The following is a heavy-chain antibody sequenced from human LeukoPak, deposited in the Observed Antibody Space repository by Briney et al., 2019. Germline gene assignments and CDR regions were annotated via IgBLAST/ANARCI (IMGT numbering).Heavy chain of an antibody. CDR2: LSYSGST. CDR3: ARGFDSKSTYFDY. J-gene: IGHJ4*02. V-gene: IGHV4-59*01. Sequence: SETLSLSCTVSGGSISSYYWNWIRQSPGEGLEWIGYLSYSGSTNYNPSLKSRVTISLDTSKNQFSLKLRSVTAADTAVYFCARGFDSKSTYFDYWGQGTLVTVSS. CDR1: GGSISSYY. D-gene: IGHD5-12*01.